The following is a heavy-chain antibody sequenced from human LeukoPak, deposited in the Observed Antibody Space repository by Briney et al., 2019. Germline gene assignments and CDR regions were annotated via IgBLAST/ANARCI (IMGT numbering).Heavy chain of an antibody. CDR1: GFTFSSYG. V-gene: IGHV3-30*18. D-gene: IGHD2-15*01. Sequence: QPGGSLRLSCAASGFTFSSYGMHWVRQAPGKGLEWVAVISYDGSNKYYADSVKGRFTISRDNSKNTLYLQMNSLRAEDTAVYYCAKEGYCSGGSCYWWYFDYWGQGTLVTVSS. J-gene: IGHJ4*02. CDR3: AKEGYCSGGSCYWWYFDY. CDR2: ISYDGSNK.